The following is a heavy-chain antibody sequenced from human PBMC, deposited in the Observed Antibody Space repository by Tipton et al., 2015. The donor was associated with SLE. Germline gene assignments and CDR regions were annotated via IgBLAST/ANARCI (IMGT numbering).Heavy chain of an antibody. CDR2: ISGSGGST. CDR1: GFTFSSYA. CDR3: AKEHDGGAFDI. D-gene: IGHD3-16*01. V-gene: IGHV3-23*01. J-gene: IGHJ3*02. Sequence: SLRLSCAASGFTFSSYAMSWVRPAPGKGLEWVSAISGSGGSTYYADSVKGRFTIPRDNAKNSLYLQMNSLRAEDTALYYCAKEHDGGAFDIWGQGTMVTVSS.